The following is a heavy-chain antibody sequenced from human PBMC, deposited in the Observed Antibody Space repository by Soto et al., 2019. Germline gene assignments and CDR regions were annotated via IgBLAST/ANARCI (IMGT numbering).Heavy chain of an antibody. Sequence: QVQLVESGGGVVQPGRSLRLSCAASGFTFSSYAMHWVRQAPGKGLEWVAVISYDGSNKYYADSVKGRFTISRDNSKNTLYLQMNSLRAEDTAVYYCARGSGVWGSSPLDYWGQGTLVTVSS. CDR3: ARGSGVWGSSPLDY. CDR1: GFTFSSYA. D-gene: IGHD6-6*01. J-gene: IGHJ4*02. V-gene: IGHV3-30-3*01. CDR2: ISYDGSNK.